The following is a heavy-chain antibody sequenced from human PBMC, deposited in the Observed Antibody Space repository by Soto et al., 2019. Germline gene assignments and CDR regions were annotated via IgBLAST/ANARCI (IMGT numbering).Heavy chain of an antibody. D-gene: IGHD3-22*01. CDR2: ISYDGSNK. V-gene: IGHV3-30-3*01. CDR3: AAVVIPNSYYYYGMDV. Sequence: GGSLRLSCAASGFTFSSYAMHWVRQAPGKGLEWVAVISYDGSNKYYADSVKGRFTISRDNSKNTLYLQMNSLRAEDTAVYYCAAVVIPNSYYYYGMDVWGQGTTVTVSS. CDR1: GFTFSSYA. J-gene: IGHJ6*02.